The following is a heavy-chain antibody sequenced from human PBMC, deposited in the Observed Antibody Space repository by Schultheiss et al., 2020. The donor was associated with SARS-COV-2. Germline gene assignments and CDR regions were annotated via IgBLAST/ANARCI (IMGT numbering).Heavy chain of an antibody. CDR3: AKDILYSGSYYAGDY. J-gene: IGHJ4*02. V-gene: IGHV4-59*12. D-gene: IGHD1-26*01. Sequence: SQTLSLTCTVSGGSISSYYWSWIRQPPGKGLEWIGYIYYSGSTNYNPSLKSRVTISVDTSKNQFSLKLSSVTAADTAVYYCAKDILYSGSYYAGDYWGQGTLVTVSS. CDR1: GGSISSYY. CDR2: IYYSGST.